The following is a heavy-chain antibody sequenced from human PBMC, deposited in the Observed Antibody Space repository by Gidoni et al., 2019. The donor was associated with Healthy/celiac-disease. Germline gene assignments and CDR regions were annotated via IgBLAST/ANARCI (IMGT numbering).Heavy chain of an antibody. CDR3: ARSGPSGSYPSTLDY. J-gene: IGHJ4*02. D-gene: IGHD1-26*01. CDR2: VYTRGST. Sequence: QVQLQESGPGLVKPSETLSLTCTVSGGPISSYYWSWIRPPAGKGLVWIGRVYTRGSTNYNPSLKSRVTMSVDTSKNQFSLKLSSVTAADTAVYYCARSGPSGSYPSTLDYWGQGTLVTVSS. CDR1: GGPISSYY. V-gene: IGHV4-4*07.